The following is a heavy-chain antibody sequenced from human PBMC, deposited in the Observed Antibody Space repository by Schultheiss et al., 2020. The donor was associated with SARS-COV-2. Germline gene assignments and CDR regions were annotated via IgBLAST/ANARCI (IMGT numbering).Heavy chain of an antibody. Sequence: SETLSLTCAVYGGSFSGYYWSWIRQPPGKGLEWIGEINHSGSTNYNPSLKSRVTISVDTCKNQFSLKLSSVTAADTAVYYCARSLDYGDYVWYFDLWGRGTLVTVSS. D-gene: IGHD4-17*01. CDR1: GGSFSGYY. CDR3: ARSLDYGDYVWYFDL. V-gene: IGHV4-34*01. J-gene: IGHJ2*01. CDR2: INHSGST.